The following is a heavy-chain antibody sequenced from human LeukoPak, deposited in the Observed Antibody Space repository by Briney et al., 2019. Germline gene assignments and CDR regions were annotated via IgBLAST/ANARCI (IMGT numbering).Heavy chain of an antibody. Sequence: SETLSLTCTVSGGSISSYYWSWIRQPPGKGLEWIGYIYYSGSTNYNPSLKSRVTISVDTSKNQFSLKLSSVTAADTAVYYCARTRWDYGDYGYFDYWGQGTLVTVSS. D-gene: IGHD4-17*01. CDR1: GGSISSYY. CDR2: IYYSGST. J-gene: IGHJ4*02. V-gene: IGHV4-59*01. CDR3: ARTRWDYGDYGYFDY.